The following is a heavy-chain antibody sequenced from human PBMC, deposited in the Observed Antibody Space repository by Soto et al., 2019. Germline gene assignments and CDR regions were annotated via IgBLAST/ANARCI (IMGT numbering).Heavy chain of an antibody. J-gene: IGHJ6*03. Sequence: ASVKVSCKASGYTFTSYAMHWVRQAPGQRLEWMGWINAGNGNTKYSQKFQGRVTITRDTSASTAYMELSSLRSEDTAVYYCARDLQQQLKHSGHYYYYYMDVWGKGTTVTVSS. CDR1: GYTFTSYA. CDR2: INAGNGNT. V-gene: IGHV1-3*01. D-gene: IGHD6-13*01. CDR3: ARDLQQQLKHSGHYYYYYMDV.